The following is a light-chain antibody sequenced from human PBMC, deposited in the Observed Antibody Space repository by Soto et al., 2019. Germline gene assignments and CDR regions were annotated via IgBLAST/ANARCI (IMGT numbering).Light chain of an antibody. CDR3: SSYTSSSTLL. V-gene: IGLV2-14*01. CDR2: EVS. CDR1: SSDVGGYNY. Sequence: QSALTQPASVSGSPGQSITISCTGTSSDVGGYNYVSWYQQHPGKAPKLMIYEVSNRPSGVSNRFSGSKSGNTASLTISGLQAEYEADYYCSSYTSSSTLLFGGGTKLNVL. J-gene: IGLJ2*01.